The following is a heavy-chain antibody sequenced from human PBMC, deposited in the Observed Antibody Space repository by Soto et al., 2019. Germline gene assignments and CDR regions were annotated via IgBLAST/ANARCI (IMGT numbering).Heavy chain of an antibody. CDR3: ATIVDFWSGNREFDP. Sequence: ASVKVSCEVSGYDLTELSMHWVRQAPGKGLEWMGGFDPEDGETIYAQKFQGRVTMTEDTSTDTAYMELSSLRSEGTAVYYCATIVDFWSGNREFDPWGQGTLVTVSS. D-gene: IGHD3-3*01. V-gene: IGHV1-24*01. J-gene: IGHJ5*02. CDR1: GYDLTELS. CDR2: FDPEDGET.